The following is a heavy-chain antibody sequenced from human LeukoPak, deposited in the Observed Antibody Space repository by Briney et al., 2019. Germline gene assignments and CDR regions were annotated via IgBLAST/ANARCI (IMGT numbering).Heavy chain of an antibody. CDR1: GLTISSYS. Sequence: PGGSLRLSCAASGLTISSYSMNLVRQAPGKGLQWVSYISSSSSTIYYADSVKGRFTISRDNAKNSLYLQMNSLRAEDTAVYYCARALWFGETFPAYWGQGTLVTVSS. CDR2: ISSSSSTI. V-gene: IGHV3-48*01. J-gene: IGHJ4*02. D-gene: IGHD3-10*01. CDR3: ARALWFGETFPAY.